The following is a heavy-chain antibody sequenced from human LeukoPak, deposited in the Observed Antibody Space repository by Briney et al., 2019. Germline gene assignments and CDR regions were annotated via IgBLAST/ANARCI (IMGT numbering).Heavy chain of an antibody. J-gene: IGHJ4*02. Sequence: GGSLRLSCAASGFTFSSYAMSWVRQAPGKGLEWVSAISGSGGSTYYADSVKGRFTISRDNSKNTLYLQMNSLRAEDTAVYYCAKDGGSIAAAGSYFDYWGQGTLVTVSS. CDR1: GFTFSSYA. V-gene: IGHV3-23*01. D-gene: IGHD6-13*01. CDR2: ISGSGGST. CDR3: AKDGGSIAAAGSYFDY.